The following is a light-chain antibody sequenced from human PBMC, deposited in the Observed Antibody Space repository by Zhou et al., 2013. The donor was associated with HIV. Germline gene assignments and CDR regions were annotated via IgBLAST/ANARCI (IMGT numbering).Light chain of an antibody. Sequence: DIQMTQSPSTLSASVGDRVTITCRASQSISIWLAWYQQKPGKAPKLLIYKASSLDSGVPSRFSGSGSGTEFTLTISSLQPDDFATYYCQQYNTYWTFGQGTKVEI. J-gene: IGKJ1*01. CDR3: QQYNTYWT. CDR1: QSISIW. V-gene: IGKV1-5*03. CDR2: KAS.